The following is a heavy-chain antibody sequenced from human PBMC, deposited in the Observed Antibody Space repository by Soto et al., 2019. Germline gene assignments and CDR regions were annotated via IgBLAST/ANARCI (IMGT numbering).Heavy chain of an antibody. V-gene: IGHV4-34*01. CDR2: INHSGST. J-gene: IGHJ6*02. CDR1: GGSFSGYY. Sequence: SETLSLTCAVYGGSFSGYYWSWIRQPPGKGLEWIGEINHSGSTNYNPSLKSRVTISVDTSKNQFSLKLSSVTAADTAVYYCARAQTYYYGSGSRPRYYYGMDVWGQGTTVTVSS. D-gene: IGHD3-10*01. CDR3: ARAQTYYYGSGSRPRYYYGMDV.